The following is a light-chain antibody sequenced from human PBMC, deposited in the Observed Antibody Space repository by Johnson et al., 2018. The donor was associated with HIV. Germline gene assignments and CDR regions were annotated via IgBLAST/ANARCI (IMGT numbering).Light chain of an antibody. CDR2: END. J-gene: IGLJ1*01. CDR1: GSNIGSHY. CDR3: GTWDNSLIIGYV. V-gene: IGLV1-51*02. Sequence: QSVLTQPPSVSAAPGQRVTISCSGRGSNIGSHYVSWYQQLPGTAPKLLIFENDKRPSGIPDRFSGSKSGTSATLGITGLQAGDEADYYFGTWDNSLIIGYVFGTGTKVTVL.